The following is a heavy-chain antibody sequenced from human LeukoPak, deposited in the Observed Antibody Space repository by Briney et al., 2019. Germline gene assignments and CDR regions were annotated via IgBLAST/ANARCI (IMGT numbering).Heavy chain of an antibody. CDR3: ARGGGIVPAAIAQYYIDY. D-gene: IGHD2-2*02. CDR1: GFTFSSYA. J-gene: IGHJ4*02. Sequence: GGSLRLSCAASGFTFSSYAMHWVRQAPGKGLEWVSGISGSGHSTYYADSVKGRFTISRDNPKNTLYLQMDSLRAEDTAVYYCARGGGIVPAAIAQYYIDYWGQGTLVTVSS. V-gene: IGHV3-23*01. CDR2: ISGSGHST.